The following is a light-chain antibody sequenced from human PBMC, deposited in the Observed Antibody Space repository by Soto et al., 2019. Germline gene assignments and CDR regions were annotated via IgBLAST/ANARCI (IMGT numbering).Light chain of an antibody. CDR2: GAS. J-gene: IGKJ3*01. CDR3: QQYGSSLLFT. V-gene: IGKV3-20*01. CDR1: QSVSSSY. Sequence: EIVLTQSPGTLSLSPGERATLSCRASQSVSSSYLAWYQQKPGQALRLLIYGASSRATGIPDRFSGSGSGTDFTLTISRLEPEDFAVYYCQQYGSSLLFTFGPGTKVDIK.